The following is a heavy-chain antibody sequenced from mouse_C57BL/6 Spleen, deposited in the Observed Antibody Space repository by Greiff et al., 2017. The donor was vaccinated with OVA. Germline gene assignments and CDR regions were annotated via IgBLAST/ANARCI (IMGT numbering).Heavy chain of an antibody. CDR1: GFTFSDFY. V-gene: IGHV7-1*01. CDR2: SRNKANDYTT. CDR3: ARDADVYDGGAWFAY. D-gene: IGHD2-2*01. J-gene: IGHJ3*01. Sequence: EVNVVESGGGLVQSGRSLRLSCATSGFTFSDFYMEWVRQAPGKGLEWIAASRNKANDYTTEYSASVKGRFIVSRDTSQSILYLQMNALRAEDTAIYYCARDADVYDGGAWFAYWGQGTLVTVSA.